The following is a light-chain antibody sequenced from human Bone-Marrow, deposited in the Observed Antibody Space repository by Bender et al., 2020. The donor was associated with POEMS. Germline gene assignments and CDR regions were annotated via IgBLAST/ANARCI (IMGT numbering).Light chain of an antibody. CDR2: DDK. CDR1: SSNIGNNY. Sequence: QSVLTQPPSVSAAPGQKVTISCSGSSSNIGNNYMSWYQHLPGTAPKRLIYDDKKRPSEVPDRFSGSRSGTSASLAISGLQSEDEADYYCAVWDDSLNGWVFGGGTKLTVL. J-gene: IGLJ3*02. V-gene: IGLV1-51*01. CDR3: AVWDDSLNGWV.